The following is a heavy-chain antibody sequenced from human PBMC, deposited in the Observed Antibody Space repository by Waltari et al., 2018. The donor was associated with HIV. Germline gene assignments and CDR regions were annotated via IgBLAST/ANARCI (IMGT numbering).Heavy chain of an antibody. D-gene: IGHD1-1*01. J-gene: IGHJ4*02. CDR3: VRDRTSETTGDFDS. CDR1: GFTFDLFS. Sequence: DVQLVESGGGLVKPGQSLRLSCIASGFTFDLFSMTWVRQAPGGGLEWVASISKSGYYVYYSDSLKGRVTVSRDNAKESLLLQVSSLAADDTGLYFCVRDRTSETTGDFDSWGRGVPVIVSS. CDR2: ISKSGYYV. V-gene: IGHV3-21*02.